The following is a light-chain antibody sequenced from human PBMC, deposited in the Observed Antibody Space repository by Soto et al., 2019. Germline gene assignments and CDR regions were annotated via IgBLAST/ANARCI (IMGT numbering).Light chain of an antibody. CDR1: QGISSA. V-gene: IGKV1D-13*01. Sequence: IQMTQSPSSLSASVGDRVTITCRASQGISSALAWYQQQPGKAPKLLIYDASSLESGVPSRFSGSGSGTDFTLTIISMQPEDFATYYCQQFNNYPLFGQGTRLEIK. CDR2: DAS. CDR3: QQFNNYPL. J-gene: IGKJ5*01.